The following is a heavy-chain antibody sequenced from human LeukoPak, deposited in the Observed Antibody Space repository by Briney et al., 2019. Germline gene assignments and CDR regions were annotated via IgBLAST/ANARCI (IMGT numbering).Heavy chain of an antibody. D-gene: IGHD3-10*01. J-gene: IGHJ6*03. CDR3: ARVAVLLWFGEVTDYYYVDV. CDR2: IYYNGST. Sequence: SETLSLTCTVSDDSISSYYWSWVRQPPGKGLEWIGYIYYNGSTNYNPSLRSRVTISVDSSKKQVSLRLASVTAADTAVYYCARVAVLLWFGEVTDYYYVDVWDKGTTVTVSS. CDR1: DDSISSYY. V-gene: IGHV4-59*01.